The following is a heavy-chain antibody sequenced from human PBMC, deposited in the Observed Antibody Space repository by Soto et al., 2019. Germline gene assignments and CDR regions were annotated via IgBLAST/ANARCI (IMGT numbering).Heavy chain of an antibody. Sequence: VELVQSGAEVEKPGAAVRISCKTSGYTFTAYYIHWVRQAPGQGLEWMGWINPNSGVANYAQKFQGRVTMTRDTSISTVYMELTKTRSEDTTIYYCARQGSGSEYPQYFYYGMDVWGQGTTAAASS. J-gene: IGHJ6*02. D-gene: IGHD5-12*01. CDR1: GYTFTAYY. V-gene: IGHV1-2*02. CDR3: ARQGSGSEYPQYFYYGMDV. CDR2: INPNSGVA.